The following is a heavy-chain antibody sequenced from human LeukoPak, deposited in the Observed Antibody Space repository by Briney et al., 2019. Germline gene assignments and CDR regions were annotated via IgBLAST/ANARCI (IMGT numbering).Heavy chain of an antibody. D-gene: IGHD1-26*01. CDR3: ARDSLGATDYYYYMDV. J-gene: IGHJ6*03. Sequence: PGGSLRLSCAASGFTFRSYAMHWVRQAPGKGLEWVAVISYDGSNKYYADPVKGRFTISRDNSKNTLYLQMNSLRSEDTAVYYCARDSLGATDYYYYMDVWGKGTTVTVSS. CDR1: GFTFRSYA. V-gene: IGHV3-30*04. CDR2: ISYDGSNK.